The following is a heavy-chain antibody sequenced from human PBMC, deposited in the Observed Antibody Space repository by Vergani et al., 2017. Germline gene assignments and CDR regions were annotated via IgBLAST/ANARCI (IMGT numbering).Heavy chain of an antibody. V-gene: IGHV4-34*01. Sequence: QVQLQQWGAGLLKPSETQSLTCAVYGGSFSGYYWSWIRQPPGKGLEWIGEINHSGSTNYNPSLKSRVTISVDTSKNQFSLKLSSVTAADTAVYYCARGAIYSYGRYVIDYWGQGTLVTVSS. J-gene: IGHJ4*02. CDR3: ARGAIYSYGRYVIDY. CDR1: GGSFSGYY. CDR2: INHSGST. D-gene: IGHD5-18*01.